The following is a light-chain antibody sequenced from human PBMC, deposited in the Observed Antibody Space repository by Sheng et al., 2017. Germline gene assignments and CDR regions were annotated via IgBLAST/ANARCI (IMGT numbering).Light chain of an antibody. CDR1: QSIGSS. CDR2: YL. J-gene: IGKJ4*01. Sequence: EIVLTQSPDFQSVTPKEKVTITCRASQSIGSSLHWYQQETRSVSKAPHQVYLPVPSQGSPRRFSGSGSGTHFTLTINSLEAEDAATYYCHQSTSFPLTFGGGTKVEIK. CDR3: HQSTSFPLT. V-gene: IGKV6-21*01.